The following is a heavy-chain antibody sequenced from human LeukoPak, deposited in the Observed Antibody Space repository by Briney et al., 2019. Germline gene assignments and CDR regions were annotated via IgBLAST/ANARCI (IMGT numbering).Heavy chain of an antibody. J-gene: IGHJ4*02. V-gene: IGHV4-59*08. Sequence: PSETLSLTCTVSGGSISSYYWSWVRQPPGKGLEWIGYIYYSGSTNYNPSLKSRVTISVDTSKNQFSLKLSSVTAADTAVYYCARHSYYYDISGYYYLDYWGQGTLVTVSS. CDR1: GGSISSYY. D-gene: IGHD3-22*01. CDR3: ARHSYYYDISGYYYLDY. CDR2: IYYSGST.